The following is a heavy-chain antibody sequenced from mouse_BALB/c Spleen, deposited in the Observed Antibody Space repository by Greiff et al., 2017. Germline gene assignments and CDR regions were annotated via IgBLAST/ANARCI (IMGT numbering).Heavy chain of an antibody. D-gene: IGHD1-2*01. Sequence: VQLKESGAELVKPGASVKLSCTASGFNIKDTYMHWVKQRPEQGLEWIGRIDPANGNTKYDPKFQGKATITADTSSNTAYLQLSSLTSEDTAVYYCARGDYGYWFAYWGQGTLVTVSA. CDR3: ARGDYGYWFAY. J-gene: IGHJ3*01. CDR1: GFNIKDTY. CDR2: IDPANGNT. V-gene: IGHV14-3*02.